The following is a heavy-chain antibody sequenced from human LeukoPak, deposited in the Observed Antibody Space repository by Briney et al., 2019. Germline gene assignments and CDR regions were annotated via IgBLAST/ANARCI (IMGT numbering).Heavy chain of an antibody. V-gene: IGHV3-64*02. J-gene: IGHJ4*02. CDR2: ITSNGGST. CDR3: ARDFERGYFDY. Sequence: GESLRLSCAASGFTFNIYTMHWVRQAPGKGLEYVSAITSNGGSTFYADSVMDRFTISRDNSKNTLYLQMGSLRAEDMAVYYCARDFERGYFDYWGQGTLVTVSS. CDR1: GFTFNIYT.